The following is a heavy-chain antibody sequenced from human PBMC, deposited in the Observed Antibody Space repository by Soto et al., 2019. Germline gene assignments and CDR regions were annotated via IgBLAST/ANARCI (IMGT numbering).Heavy chain of an antibody. Sequence: QITLKESGPTLVKPTQTLTLTCTFSGFSLSTSGVAVGWIRQPPGKALEWLALIYWDDDKRYSPSLQSRLTITKGTSKDQVVLTMTNIDPVDTATYYCAHRFSAVSGAGTTYVVIPPAHFDYWGQGTLVTVSS. CDR2: IYWDDDK. CDR1: GFSLSTSGVA. CDR3: AHRFSAVSGAGTTYVVIPPAHFDY. D-gene: IGHD2-2*01. J-gene: IGHJ4*02. V-gene: IGHV2-5*02.